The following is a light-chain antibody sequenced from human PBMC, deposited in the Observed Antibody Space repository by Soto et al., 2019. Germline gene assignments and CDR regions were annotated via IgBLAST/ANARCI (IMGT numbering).Light chain of an antibody. CDR3: QYLNSFPLT. Sequence: IQLTQSPSSLSASVGDRVTITCRASQVISKYLAWYQQKPGTAPKLLIYLASTLQGGVPSRFSDSGSLTEFSLTISRLQPEDVATYYCQYLNSFPLTFGGGTKVELK. CDR1: QVISKY. CDR2: LAS. J-gene: IGKJ4*01. V-gene: IGKV1-9*01.